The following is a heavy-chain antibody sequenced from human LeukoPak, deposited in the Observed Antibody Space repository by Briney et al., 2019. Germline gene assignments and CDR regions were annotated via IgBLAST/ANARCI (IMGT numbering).Heavy chain of an antibody. Sequence: GGSLRLSCVVSGFTLSDYGIHWVRHAPGKGLEWVSSISGSSSYIYYADSVKGRFTISRDNAKNSLYLQMNSPRAEDTAVYYCARKDTAMVTLDYWGQGTLVTVSS. CDR2: ISGSSSYI. D-gene: IGHD5-18*01. CDR3: ARKDTAMVTLDY. V-gene: IGHV3-21*01. CDR1: GFTLSDYG. J-gene: IGHJ4*02.